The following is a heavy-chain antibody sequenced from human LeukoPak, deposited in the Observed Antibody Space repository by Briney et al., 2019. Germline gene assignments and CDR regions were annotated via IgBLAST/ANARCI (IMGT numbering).Heavy chain of an antibody. CDR3: ARVTGYMVEDYFDY. CDR1: GGSINSYY. J-gene: IGHJ4*02. Sequence: SETLSLTCTVSGGSINSYYWSWIRQPPGKGLEWIGYIYYSGSTNYNPSLKSRVTISVDTSKNQFSLRLSSVTAADTALYYCARVTGYMVEDYFDYWGQGTLVTVSS. CDR2: IYYSGST. D-gene: IGHD6-13*01. V-gene: IGHV4-59*01.